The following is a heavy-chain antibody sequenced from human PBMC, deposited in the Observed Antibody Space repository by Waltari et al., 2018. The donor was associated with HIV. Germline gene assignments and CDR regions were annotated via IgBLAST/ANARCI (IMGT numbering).Heavy chain of an antibody. V-gene: IGHV3-21*01. CDR1: GLTFSDYY. CDR3: ARGGLGRYSSSWGTY. CDR2: IITSSSYI. D-gene: IGHD6-13*01. Sequence: EVQLVESGGGLVKPGVSLRLSCDASGLTFSDYYMNWVRQAPGKGLEWVSSIITSSSYIYYSDSVKGRFTISRDNAKNSLYLQMNSLRAEDTAVYYCARGGLGRYSSSWGTYWGQGTLVTVSS. J-gene: IGHJ4*02.